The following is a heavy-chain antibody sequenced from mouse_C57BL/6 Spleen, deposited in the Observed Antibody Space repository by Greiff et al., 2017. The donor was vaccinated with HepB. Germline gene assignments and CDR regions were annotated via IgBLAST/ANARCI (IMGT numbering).Heavy chain of an antibody. CDR1: GYTFTSYW. V-gene: IGHV1-55*01. D-gene: IGHD1-1*01. J-gene: IGHJ4*01. Sequence: QVQLQHPGAELVKPGASVKMSCKASGYTFTSYWITWVKQRPGQGLEWIGDIYPGSGSTNYNEKFKSKATLTVDTSSSTAYMQLSSLTSEDSAVYYCARRDYGRAMDYWGQGTSVTVSS. CDR2: IYPGSGST. CDR3: ARRDYGRAMDY.